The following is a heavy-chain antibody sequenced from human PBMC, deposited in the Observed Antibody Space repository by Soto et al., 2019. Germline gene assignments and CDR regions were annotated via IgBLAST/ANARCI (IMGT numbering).Heavy chain of an antibody. Sequence: PSETLSLTCTVSGGSISSGDYYWSWIRQPPGKGLEWIGYIYYSGSTYYNPSLKSRVTISVDTSKNQFSLKLSSVTAADTAVYYCARRGYCSSTSCPGWFDPWGQGTLVTVSS. CDR1: GGSISSGDYY. CDR3: ARRGYCSSTSCPGWFDP. CDR2: IYYSGST. V-gene: IGHV4-30-4*01. J-gene: IGHJ5*02. D-gene: IGHD2-2*01.